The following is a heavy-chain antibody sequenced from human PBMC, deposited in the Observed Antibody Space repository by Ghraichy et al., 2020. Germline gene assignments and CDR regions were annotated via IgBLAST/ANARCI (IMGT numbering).Heavy chain of an antibody. J-gene: IGHJ4*02. CDR3: ARCRDGYNGALGY. CDR1: GFTFSSYS. Sequence: GGSLRLSCAASGFTFSSYSMNWVRQAPGKGLEWVSSISSSSSYIYYADSVKGRFTISRDNAKNSLYLQMNSLRAEDTAVYYCARCRDGYNGALGYWGQGTLVTVSS. CDR2: ISSSSSYI. D-gene: IGHD5-24*01. V-gene: IGHV3-21*01.